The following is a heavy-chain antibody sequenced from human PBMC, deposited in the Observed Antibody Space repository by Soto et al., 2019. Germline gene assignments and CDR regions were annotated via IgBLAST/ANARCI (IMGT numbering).Heavy chain of an antibody. V-gene: IGHV1-18*01. J-gene: IGHJ6*02. CDR3: ARDGVPTMTRAPPGMDV. D-gene: IGHD4-17*01. CDR2: ISGYNGDT. CDR1: GYTFSRYG. Sequence: ASVKVSCKASGYTFSRYGISWVRQAPGQGLEWMGWISGYNGDTKYSQKFQGRVTVTRDTSASTAYMELSSLRSEDTAVYYCARDGVPTMTRAPPGMDVWGQGTTVTVSS.